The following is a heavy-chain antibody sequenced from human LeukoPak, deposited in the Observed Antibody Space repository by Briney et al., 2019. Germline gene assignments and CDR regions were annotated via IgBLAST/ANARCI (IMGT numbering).Heavy chain of an antibody. Sequence: PSETLFLTCTVSGGSISSYYWSWIRQPPGKGLEWIGYIYTSGSTNYNPSLKSRVTISVDTSKNQFSLKLSSVTAADTAVYYCARGSYSSGYYRYWGQGTLVTVSS. CDR2: IYTSGST. CDR3: ARGSYSSGYYRY. V-gene: IGHV4-4*09. CDR1: GGSISSYY. D-gene: IGHD3-22*01. J-gene: IGHJ4*02.